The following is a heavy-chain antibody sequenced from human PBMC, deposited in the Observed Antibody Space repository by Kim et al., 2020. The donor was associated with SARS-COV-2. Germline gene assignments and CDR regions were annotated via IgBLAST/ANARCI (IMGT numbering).Heavy chain of an antibody. CDR1: GYSFTSYW. V-gene: IGHV5-10-1*01. Sequence: GESLKISCKGSGYSFTSYWISWVRQMPGKGLEWMGRIDPSDSYTNYSPSFQGHVTISADKSISTAYLQWSSLKASDTAMYYCARHRARYSSSWPPPALEFDYWGQGTLVTVSS. CDR3: ARHRARYSSSWPPPALEFDY. D-gene: IGHD6-13*01. CDR2: IDPSDSYT. J-gene: IGHJ4*02.